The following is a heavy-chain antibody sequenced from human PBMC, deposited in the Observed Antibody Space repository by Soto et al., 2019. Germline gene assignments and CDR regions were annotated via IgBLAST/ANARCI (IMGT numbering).Heavy chain of an antibody. V-gene: IGHV3-21*01. Sequence: PGGSLRLSCAASGFTFITYSMNWVRQAPGKGLEWVSSISSSSGYIYYADSVKGRFTIPRDDAKNSLSLQMNSLRAEDTAVYYCARVRSYSYGQVYGMDVWGQGTTVTVSS. CDR1: GFTFITYS. J-gene: IGHJ6*02. CDR3: ARVRSYSYGQVYGMDV. CDR2: ISSSSGYI. D-gene: IGHD5-18*01.